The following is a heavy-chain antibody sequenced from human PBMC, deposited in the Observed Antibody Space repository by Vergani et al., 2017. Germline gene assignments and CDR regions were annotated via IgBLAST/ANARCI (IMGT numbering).Heavy chain of an antibody. CDR2: IRSKANSYAT. CDR3: TSHGVVVPAAMDAFDI. J-gene: IGHJ3*02. D-gene: IGHD2-2*01. CDR1: GFTFSGSA. Sequence: EVQLVESGGGLVQPGGSLKLSCAASGFTFSGSAMHWVRQASGKGLEWVGRIRSKANSYATAYAASVKGRFTISRDDSKNTLYLQMNSLKTEDTAVYYCTSHGVVVPAAMDAFDIWGQGTMVTVSS. V-gene: IGHV3-73*02.